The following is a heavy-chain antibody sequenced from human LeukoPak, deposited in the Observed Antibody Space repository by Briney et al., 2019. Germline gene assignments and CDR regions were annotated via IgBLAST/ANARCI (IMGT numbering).Heavy chain of an antibody. CDR3: ARGTVISGNFDY. D-gene: IGHD2-21*01. CDR1: GFTFSSYD. V-gene: IGHV3-13*01. CDR2: ISTVGDT. J-gene: IGHJ4*02. Sequence: GGSLRLSCAASGFTFSSYDMHWVRQAAGKGLEWVSAISTVGDTYYPGSVKGRFTISRENAKNSLYLQMNTLGAEDTAVYYCARGTVISGNFDYWGQGTLVTVSS.